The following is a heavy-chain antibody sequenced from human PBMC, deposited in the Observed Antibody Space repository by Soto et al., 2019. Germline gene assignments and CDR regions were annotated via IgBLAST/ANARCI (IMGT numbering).Heavy chain of an antibody. J-gene: IGHJ5*02. CDR1: EFTFSSYA. V-gene: IGHV3-23*01. Sequence: PGGSLRLSCAASEFTFSSYAMSWVRQAPGKGLEWVSAISGSGGSTYYADSVKGRFTISRDNSKNTLYLQMNSLRAEDTAVYYCAKGRGSLPRGNWFDPWGQGTLVTVSS. CDR2: ISGSGGST. D-gene: IGHD1-26*01. CDR3: AKGRGSLPRGNWFDP.